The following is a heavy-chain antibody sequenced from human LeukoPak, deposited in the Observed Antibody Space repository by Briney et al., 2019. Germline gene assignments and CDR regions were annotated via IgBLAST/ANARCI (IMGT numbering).Heavy chain of an antibody. V-gene: IGHV4-39*01. CDR2: IYYSGST. D-gene: IGHD3-22*01. Sequence: SETLSLTCTVSGGSIGTYYWGWIRQPPGKGLEWIGSIYYSGSTYYNPSLKSRVTISVDTSKNQFSLKLSSVTAADTAVYYCASFSGYYYDSSGYYNYFDYWGQGTLVTVSS. J-gene: IGHJ4*02. CDR1: GGSIGTYY. CDR3: ASFSGYYYDSSGYYNYFDY.